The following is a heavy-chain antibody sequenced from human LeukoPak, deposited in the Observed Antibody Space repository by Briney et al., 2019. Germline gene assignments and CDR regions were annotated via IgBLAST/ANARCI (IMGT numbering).Heavy chain of an antibody. CDR1: GFTFGRYW. V-gene: IGHV3-74*01. CDR2: ITTDGSGT. Sequence: GGSLRLSCADSGFTFGRYWMHWVRQAPGKGLVWVSHITTDGSGTSYADSVKGRFTISRDNAKNTLYLRMNSLRAEDTAVYYCARRYDILTPTDYWGQGTLVTVSS. J-gene: IGHJ4*02. D-gene: IGHD3-9*01. CDR3: ARRYDILTPTDY.